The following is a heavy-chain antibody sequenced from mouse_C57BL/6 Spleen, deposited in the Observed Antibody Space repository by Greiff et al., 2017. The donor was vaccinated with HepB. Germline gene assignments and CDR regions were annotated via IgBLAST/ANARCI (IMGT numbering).Heavy chain of an antibody. CDR1: GFNIKNPY. CDR2: IDPANGNT. Sequence: VQLKESVAELVRPGASVKLSCTASGFNIKNPYMHWVKQRPEQGLEWIGRIDPANGNTKYAPKFQGKATITADTSSNTAYLQLSSLTSEDTAIYYCARGTTVYYYAMDYWGQGTSVTVSS. CDR3: ARGTTVYYYAMDY. V-gene: IGHV14-3*01. D-gene: IGHD1-1*01. J-gene: IGHJ4*01.